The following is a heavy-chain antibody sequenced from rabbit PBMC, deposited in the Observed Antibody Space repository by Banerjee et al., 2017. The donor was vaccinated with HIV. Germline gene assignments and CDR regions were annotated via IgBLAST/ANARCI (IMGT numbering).Heavy chain of an antibody. CDR3: ARSIWVNGSTYQLTVLDL. V-gene: IGHV1S40*01. J-gene: IGHJ3*01. CDR2: IYTGSGST. CDR1: GIDFSSDY. Sequence: QSLEESGGGLVQPGGTLTLTCTASGIDFSSDYMCWVRQAPGKGLEWIGCIYTGSGSTYYASWAKGRFTISKTSSTTVTLQMTSLTAADTATYFCARSIWVNGSTYQLTVLDLWGPGTLVTVS. D-gene: IGHD8-1*01.